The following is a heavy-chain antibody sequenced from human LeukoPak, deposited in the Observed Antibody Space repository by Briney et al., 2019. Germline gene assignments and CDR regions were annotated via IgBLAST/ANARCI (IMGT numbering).Heavy chain of an antibody. J-gene: IGHJ4*02. CDR1: GFTFSSYA. Sequence: GGSLRLSCAASGFTFSSYAMSWVRQAPGKGLEWVAVISYDGSNKYYADSVKGRFTTSRDNSKNTLYLQMNSLRAEDTAVYYCAKGARNLYNWKPFLDYWGQGTLVTVSS. V-gene: IGHV3-30*18. D-gene: IGHD1-20*01. CDR3: AKGARNLYNWKPFLDY. CDR2: ISYDGSNK.